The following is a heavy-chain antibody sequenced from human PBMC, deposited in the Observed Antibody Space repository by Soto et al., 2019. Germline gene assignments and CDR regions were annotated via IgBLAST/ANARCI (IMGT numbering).Heavy chain of an antibody. CDR3: ARGGSDYDSSGDYRKYYYYGMDF. V-gene: IGHV3-30-3*01. Sequence: LRLSCAASGFTFSSYAMHWVRQAPGKGLEWVAVISYDGSNKYYADSVKGRFTISRDNSKNTLYLQMNSLRAEDTAVYYCARGGSDYDSSGDYRKYYYYGMDFWGKGTTVTVSS. J-gene: IGHJ6*04. D-gene: IGHD3-22*01. CDR1: GFTFSSYA. CDR2: ISYDGSNK.